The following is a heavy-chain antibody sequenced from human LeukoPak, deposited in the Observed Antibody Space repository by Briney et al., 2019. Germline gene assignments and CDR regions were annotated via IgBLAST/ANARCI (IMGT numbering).Heavy chain of an antibody. Sequence: GGSLRLSCAASGFTFSNDWMSWLRQAPGKGLEWVANVMQVGGEKYYVDSVKGRFTISRDNAKNSLYLQMNSLRAEDTAVYYCVRAKAYSSGHAFDYWGQGTLVTVSS. CDR1: GFTFSNDW. CDR3: VRAKAYSSGHAFDY. V-gene: IGHV3-7*04. CDR2: VMQVGGEK. D-gene: IGHD2-8*02. J-gene: IGHJ4*02.